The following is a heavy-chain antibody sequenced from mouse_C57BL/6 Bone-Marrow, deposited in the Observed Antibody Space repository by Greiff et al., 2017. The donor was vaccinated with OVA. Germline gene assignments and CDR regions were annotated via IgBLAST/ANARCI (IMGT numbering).Heavy chain of an antibody. CDR1: GYAFSSSW. CDR2: IYPGDGDT. V-gene: IGHV1-82*01. Sequence: QVQLKQSGPELVKPGASVKISCKASGYAFSSSWMNWVKQRPGKGLEWIGRIYPGDGDTNYNGKFKGKATLTADKSSSTAYMQLSSLTSEDSAVYFCARFDGYYGWYFDVWGTGTTVTVSS. D-gene: IGHD2-3*01. J-gene: IGHJ1*03. CDR3: ARFDGYYGWYFDV.